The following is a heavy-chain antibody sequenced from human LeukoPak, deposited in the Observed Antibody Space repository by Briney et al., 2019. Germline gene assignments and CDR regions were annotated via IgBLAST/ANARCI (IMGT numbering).Heavy chain of an antibody. J-gene: IGHJ4*02. D-gene: IGHD6-19*01. CDR2: INPKSGGT. CDR1: GYSFTGYY. Sequence: ASVKVSCKASGYSFTGYYMHWVRQAPGQGLEWVGWINPKSGGTNYAQKFQGRVTMTSDTSITTVYMELSRLRSGDTAVYYCARRVFSGWGYYFDYWGQGTLVTVSS. CDR3: ARRVFSGWGYYFDY. V-gene: IGHV1-2*02.